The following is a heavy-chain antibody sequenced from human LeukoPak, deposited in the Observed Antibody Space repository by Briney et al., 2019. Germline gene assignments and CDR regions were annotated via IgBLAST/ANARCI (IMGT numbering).Heavy chain of an antibody. V-gene: IGHV1-2*02. Sequence: GAVKVSCKASGYTFTGYYMHGVRQAPGQGGECVGWFNPNSGGTNYAQKFQGRVTMTRDKSISTAYMELSRLRSDDTAVYYCARDRTRTGYSSGWYHDYWGQGTLVTVSS. CDR2: FNPNSGGT. CDR3: ARDRTRTGYSSGWYHDY. D-gene: IGHD6-19*01. J-gene: IGHJ4*02. CDR1: GYTFTGYY.